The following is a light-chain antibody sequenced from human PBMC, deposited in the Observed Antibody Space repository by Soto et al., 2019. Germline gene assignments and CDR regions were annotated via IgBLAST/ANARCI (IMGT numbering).Light chain of an antibody. CDR3: QQYGSSPWT. CDR2: GAS. V-gene: IGKV3-20*01. CDR1: QSVSSSY. Sequence: EIVWTQSPGTLSLSPGERATLSCRASQSVSSSYLAWYQQKPGQAPRPLIYGASSRAIGIPDRFSGSGSGTDFTLTISRLEPEDFAVYDCQQYGSSPWTFGQGTKVEIK. J-gene: IGKJ1*01.